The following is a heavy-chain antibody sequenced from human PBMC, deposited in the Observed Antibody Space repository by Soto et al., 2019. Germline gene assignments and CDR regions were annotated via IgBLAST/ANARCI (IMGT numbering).Heavy chain of an antibody. J-gene: IGHJ4*02. CDR2: IYWDDDN. D-gene: IGHD6-19*01. V-gene: IGHV2-5*02. CDR1: GFSLTSTAVG. CDR3: AHGSGWLSDY. Sequence: QITLKESGPPLVKPTQTLTLTCSFSGFSLTSTAVGVNWIRQPPGKALEWLALIYWDDDNHFSPSLKSRLSVTKDTSKNQVVLTMTNRDPVDTATYYCAHGSGWLSDYWGQGILVTVSS.